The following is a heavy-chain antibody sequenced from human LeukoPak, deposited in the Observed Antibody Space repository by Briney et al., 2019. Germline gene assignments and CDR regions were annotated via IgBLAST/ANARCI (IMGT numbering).Heavy chain of an antibody. V-gene: IGHV1-2*02. CDR2: INPNSGGT. CDR3: ARVEGTAMLEFDP. J-gene: IGHJ5*02. CDR1: GYTFIGYY. D-gene: IGHD5-18*01. Sequence: ASVKVSCKASGYTFIGYYMHWVRQAPGQGLEWMGWINPNSGGTNYAQKFQGRVTMTRDTSISTAYMELSRLRSDDTAVSYCARVEGTAMLEFDPWGQGTLVTVSS.